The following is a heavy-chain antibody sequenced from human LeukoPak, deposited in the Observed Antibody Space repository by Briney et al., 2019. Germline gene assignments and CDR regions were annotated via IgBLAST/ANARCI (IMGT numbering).Heavy chain of an antibody. Sequence: PSETLSLTCTVSGGSISSSSYYWGWIRQPPGKGLEWIGEINHRRSTNYNPSLKSRVTMSVDTSKNQFSLNLSSVTAADTAVYYCARGQFWSGYSIWGQGTLVTVSS. CDR2: INHRRST. D-gene: IGHD3-3*02. V-gene: IGHV4-39*01. CDR1: GGSISSSSYY. J-gene: IGHJ4*02. CDR3: ARGQFWSGYSI.